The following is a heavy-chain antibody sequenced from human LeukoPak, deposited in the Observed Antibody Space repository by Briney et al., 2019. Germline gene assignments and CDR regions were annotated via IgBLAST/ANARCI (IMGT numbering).Heavy chain of an antibody. CDR1: GFTFSDYW. J-gene: IGHJ4*02. D-gene: IGHD6-13*01. CDR3: KSGGAAPGSFDN. V-gene: IGHV3-7*01. Sequence: GGSLRLSCAASGFTFSDYWMSWMRQAPGMRLEWVANIKYDGHEEYYVDSVKGRFTISRDNAKNSLYLQLNSLRVEDTAVYYCKSGGAAPGSFDNWSQGTLVTVSP. CDR2: IKYDGHEE.